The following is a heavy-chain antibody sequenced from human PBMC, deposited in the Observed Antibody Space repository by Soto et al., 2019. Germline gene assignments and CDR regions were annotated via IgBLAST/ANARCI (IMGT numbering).Heavy chain of an antibody. CDR2: ISAYNGNT. Sequence: ASVKVSCKASGYTFTSYGISWVRQAPGQGLEWMGWISAYNGNTNYAQKLQGRVTMTTDTSTSTAYMELRSLRSDDTAVYYCARDHDSSGYRLPSFDYWGQGTLVTVSS. CDR3: ARDHDSSGYRLPSFDY. CDR1: GYTFTSYG. D-gene: IGHD3-22*01. V-gene: IGHV1-18*01. J-gene: IGHJ4*02.